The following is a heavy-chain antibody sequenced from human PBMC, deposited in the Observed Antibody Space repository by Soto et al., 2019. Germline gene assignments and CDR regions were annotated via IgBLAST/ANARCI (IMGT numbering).Heavy chain of an antibody. V-gene: IGHV1-2*04. Sequence: ASVKVSCKASGYTFTGYYMHWVRQAPGQGLEWMGWINPNSGGTNYAQKFQGWVTMTRDTSISTAYMELSRLGSDDTAVYYCARALTSGYGGGYSGYDSGSGAFDIWGQGTMVTVSS. J-gene: IGHJ3*02. CDR3: ARALTSGYGGGYSGYDSGSGAFDI. CDR1: GYTFTGYY. D-gene: IGHD5-12*01. CDR2: INPNSGGT.